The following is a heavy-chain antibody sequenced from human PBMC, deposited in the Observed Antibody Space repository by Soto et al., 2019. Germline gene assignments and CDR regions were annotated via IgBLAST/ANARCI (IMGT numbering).Heavy chain of an antibody. J-gene: IGHJ4*02. CDR1: GFTFSSYS. V-gene: IGHV3-48*02. Sequence: GGSLRLSCAASGFTFSSYSMNWVRQAPGKGLEWVSYISSSSSTMYYADSVKGRFTISRDSAKSSLYLQMNSLTDEDTAIYYCARDIDGGSCYWGQGTLVTVSS. CDR2: ISSSSSTM. CDR3: ARDIDGGSCY. D-gene: IGHD2-15*01.